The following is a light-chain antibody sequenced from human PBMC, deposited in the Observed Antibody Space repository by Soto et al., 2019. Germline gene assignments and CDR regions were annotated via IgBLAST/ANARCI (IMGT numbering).Light chain of an antibody. CDR1: ESVGSN. Sequence: DRVMTQSPATLSVSPGERVTLSCRASESVGSNLAWYQQKRGQAPRLLISGSSTRATGIPARFSGSGSGTQFTLTITSLQSEDFAVYYCQQYKNWPRTFGQGTKLEIK. CDR3: QQYKNWPRT. CDR2: GSS. J-gene: IGKJ2*01. V-gene: IGKV3-15*01.